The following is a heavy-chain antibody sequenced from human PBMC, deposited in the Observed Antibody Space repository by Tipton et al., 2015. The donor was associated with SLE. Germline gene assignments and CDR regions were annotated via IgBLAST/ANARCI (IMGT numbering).Heavy chain of an antibody. J-gene: IGHJ2*01. D-gene: IGHD6-13*01. CDR3: ARVENPLYSSSWYKGYFDL. CDR2: IYYSGST. CDR1: GGSISSRSHY. Sequence: TLSLTCTVSGGSISSRSHYWGWIRQPPGKGLEWIGYIYYSGSTNYNPSLKSRVTISVDTSKNQFSLKLSSVTAADTAVYYCARVENPLYSSSWYKGYFDLWGRGTLVTVSS. V-gene: IGHV4-61*05.